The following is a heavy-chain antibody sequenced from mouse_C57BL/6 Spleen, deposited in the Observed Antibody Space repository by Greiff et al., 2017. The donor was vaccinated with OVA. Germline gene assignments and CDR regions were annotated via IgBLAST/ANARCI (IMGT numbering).Heavy chain of an antibody. CDR3: ARGRTGTGYFDV. Sequence: VQLQQPGAELVRPGSSVKLSCKASGYTFTSYWMDWVKQRPGQGLEWIGNIYPSDSETHYNQKFKDKATLTVDKSSSTAYMQLSSLTSEDSAVYYGARGRTGTGYFDVWGTGTTVTVSS. CDR2: IYPSDSET. J-gene: IGHJ1*03. CDR1: GYTFTSYW. V-gene: IGHV1-61*01. D-gene: IGHD4-1*01.